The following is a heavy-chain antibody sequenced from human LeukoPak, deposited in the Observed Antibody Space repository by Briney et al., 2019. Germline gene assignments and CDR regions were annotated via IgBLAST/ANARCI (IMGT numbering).Heavy chain of an antibody. Sequence: PSETLPLTCTVSGGSISSYYWSWIRQPPGKGLEWIGYIYYSGSTNYNPSLKSRVTISVDTSKNQFSLKLSSVTAADTAVYYCARVSMYYYDSSGYPESYWYFDLWGRGTLVTVSS. D-gene: IGHD3-22*01. J-gene: IGHJ2*01. CDR1: GGSISSYY. CDR3: ARVSMYYYDSSGYPESYWYFDL. CDR2: IYYSGST. V-gene: IGHV4-59*01.